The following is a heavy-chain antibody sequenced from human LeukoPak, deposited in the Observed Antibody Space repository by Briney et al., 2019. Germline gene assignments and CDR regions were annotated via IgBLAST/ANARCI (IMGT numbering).Heavy chain of an antibody. V-gene: IGHV3-30*02. CDR3: AKDFALLGYCSGGTCHAGDS. Sequence: PGGSLRLSCAASGFTFSSYGIHWVRQAPGMGLEWVTFIQYDGSNKYYADSVKGRFTISRDNSKNTLYLQMNSLRAEDTAVYYCAKDFALLGYCSGGTCHAGDSWGQGTLVTVSS. CDR2: IQYDGSNK. D-gene: IGHD2-15*01. CDR1: GFTFSSYG. J-gene: IGHJ4*02.